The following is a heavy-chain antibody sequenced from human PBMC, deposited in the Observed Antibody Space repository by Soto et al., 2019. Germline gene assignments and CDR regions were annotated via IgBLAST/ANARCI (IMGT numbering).Heavy chain of an antibody. CDR1: GLTVSDRKY. CDR3: XXXXXXXHAYDI. V-gene: IGHV3-53*01. J-gene: IGHJ3*02. CDR2: LYSTYGT. Sequence: DVXLVESGGGLIQPGGSLRLSCAVSGLTVSDRKYITWXRQAPGKGLEWVSALYSTYGTYYADLVRGRFTVSRDHLNXXXXXXXXXXXXXXXXXXXXXXXXXXXHAYDIWGLGTMVTVSS.